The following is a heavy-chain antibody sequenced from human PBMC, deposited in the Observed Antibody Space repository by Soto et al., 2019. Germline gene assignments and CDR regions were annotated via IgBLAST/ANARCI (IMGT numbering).Heavy chain of an antibody. D-gene: IGHD6-13*01. Sequence: GGSLRLSCAASGFTFRSLWMHWVRQAPGMGLVWVSRINSDGSTIDYADSVKGRFTISRDNAKNMVYVQMNSLRAEDTAVYYCASGSIDYSSSWYDYWGQGT. CDR3: ASGSIDYSSSWYDY. CDR2: INSDGSTI. J-gene: IGHJ4*02. V-gene: IGHV3-74*01. CDR1: GFTFRSLW.